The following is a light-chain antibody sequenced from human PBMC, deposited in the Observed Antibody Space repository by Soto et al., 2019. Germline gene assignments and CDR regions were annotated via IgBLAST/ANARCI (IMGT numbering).Light chain of an antibody. V-gene: IGKV1-5*03. Sequence: DIQMTQSPSTLSASVGDRVTITCRASQSISSWLAWYQQKPGKAPKLLIYKASSLESGVPSRFSGRGSVTEFTLTISSRQPDDLATYYCQQYNSNPLTFGGGIKVEIK. CDR2: KAS. CDR3: QQYNSNPLT. CDR1: QSISSW. J-gene: IGKJ4*01.